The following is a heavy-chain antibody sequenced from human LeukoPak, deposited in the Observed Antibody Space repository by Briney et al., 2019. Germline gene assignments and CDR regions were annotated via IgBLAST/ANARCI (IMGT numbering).Heavy chain of an antibody. CDR3: ARERPGRAADSSGFDY. CDR2: ISSSGSTK. Sequence: GGSLRLSCAASGFTFSSYEMNWVRQAPGTGLEWVSYISSSGSTKYYADSVKGRFTISRDNAKNSLYLHMNSLRAEDTAVYYCARERPGRAADSSGFDYWGQGTLVTVSS. J-gene: IGHJ4*02. D-gene: IGHD6-25*01. V-gene: IGHV3-48*03. CDR1: GFTFSSYE.